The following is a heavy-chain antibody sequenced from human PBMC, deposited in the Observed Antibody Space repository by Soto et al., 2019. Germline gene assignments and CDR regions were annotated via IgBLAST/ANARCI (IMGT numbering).Heavy chain of an antibody. CDR1: GFTFSSYG. J-gene: IGHJ5*02. CDR3: ARGHGVATTMGWFDP. D-gene: IGHD5-12*01. V-gene: IGHV3-33*01. Sequence: QVRLVESGGGVVQPGRSLRLSCEASGFTFSSYGIHWVRQAPGKGLEWVAVIWYDGSNKYYADPVKGRFSISRDNSKNTLYLLMNSLRAEDTAVYYCARGHGVATTMGWFDPWGQGTLVTVSS. CDR2: IWYDGSNK.